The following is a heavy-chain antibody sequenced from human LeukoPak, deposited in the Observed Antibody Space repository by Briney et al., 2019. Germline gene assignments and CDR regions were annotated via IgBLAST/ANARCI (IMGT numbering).Heavy chain of an antibody. CDR1: GFTFSSYS. CDR2: ISSSSYI. J-gene: IGHJ4*02. V-gene: IGHV3-21*04. Sequence: GGSLRLSCAASGFTFSSYSMNWVRQAPGKGLEWVSSISSSSYIYYADSVKGRFTISRDNAKKSLDLQMNSLRAEDTAFYYCAKVRGTYSSGYFFDYWGQGTLVTVSS. D-gene: IGHD6-19*01. CDR3: AKVRGTYSSGYFFDY.